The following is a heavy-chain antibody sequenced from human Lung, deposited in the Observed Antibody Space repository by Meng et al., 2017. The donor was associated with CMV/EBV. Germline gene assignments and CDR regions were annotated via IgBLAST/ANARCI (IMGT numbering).Heavy chain of an antibody. J-gene: IGHJ5*02. CDR3: AKDWSRYCTSTSCYKPWFDP. CDR2: ISAGGGST. D-gene: IGHD2-2*01. Sequence: GEXXKISCAASAFTFSNYGMSWVRRAPGRGLEWVSGISAGGGSTYYADSVKGRFTVSRDNSKNTLYLQMNSLRAEDTAVYYCAKDWSRYCTSTSCYKPWFDPWXQGTLVTVSS. V-gene: IGHV3-23*01. CDR1: AFTFSNYG.